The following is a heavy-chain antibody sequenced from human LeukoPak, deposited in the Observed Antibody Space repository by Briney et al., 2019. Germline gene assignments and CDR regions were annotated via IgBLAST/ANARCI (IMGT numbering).Heavy chain of an antibody. CDR2: IKSKTDGGTT. J-gene: IGHJ4*02. CDR3: TTGAGGY. V-gene: IGHV3-15*01. D-gene: IGHD3-10*01. Sequence: GGSLRLSCAASGFTFSNAWMSWVRQAPGKGLEWAGRIKSKTDGGTTDYAAPVKGRFTISRDDSKNTLYLQMNSLKTEDTAVYYCTTGAGGYWGQGTLVTVSS. CDR1: GFTFSNAW.